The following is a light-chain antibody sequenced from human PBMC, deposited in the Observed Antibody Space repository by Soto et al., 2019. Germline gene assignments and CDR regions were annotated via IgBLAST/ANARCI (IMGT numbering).Light chain of an antibody. CDR2: TIS. CDR3: MQTAQFPRT. Sequence: DIVMTQTPLSSPVTLGQPASISCRSSQSLVDSAGNTHLSWLQQRPGQPPRLLIYTISTRFSGVPDRLRVSGAGTELTLKISRVEAEDVGLYYCMQTAQFPRTFGQGTKVEI. CDR1: QSLVDSAGNTH. V-gene: IGKV2-24*01. J-gene: IGKJ1*01.